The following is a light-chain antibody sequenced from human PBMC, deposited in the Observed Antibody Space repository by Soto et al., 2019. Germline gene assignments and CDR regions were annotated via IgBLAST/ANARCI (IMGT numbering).Light chain of an antibody. CDR2: GNS. Sequence: QSVLTQPPSVSGAPGQRVTISCTGSSSNNGAGYDVHWYQQLPGTAPILLIYGNSNRPSGVPDCFSGSKSGTSASLAITGLQAEDEADYYCQSYDSSLSGSRVFGTGTKVTVL. CDR3: QSYDSSLSGSRV. J-gene: IGLJ1*01. CDR1: SSNNGAGYD. V-gene: IGLV1-40*01.